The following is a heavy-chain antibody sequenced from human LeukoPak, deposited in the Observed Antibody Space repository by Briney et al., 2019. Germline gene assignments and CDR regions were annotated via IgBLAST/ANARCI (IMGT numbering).Heavy chain of an antibody. V-gene: IGHV4-38-2*02. CDR1: GYSISSGYY. J-gene: IGHJ4*02. D-gene: IGHD3-10*01. CDR3: ARDSRRYYYGSGSYCIDY. Sequence: PSETLSLTCAVSGYSISSGYYWGWIRQPPGKGLEWIGSIYHSGSTYYNPSLKSRVTISVDTSKNQFSLKLSSVTAADTAVYYCARDSRRYYYGSGSYCIDYWGQGTLVTVSS. CDR2: IYHSGST.